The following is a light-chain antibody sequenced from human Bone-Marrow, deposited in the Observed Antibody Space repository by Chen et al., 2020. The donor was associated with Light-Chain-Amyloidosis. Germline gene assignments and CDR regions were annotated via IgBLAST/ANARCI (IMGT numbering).Light chain of an antibody. J-gene: IGLJ2*01. CDR1: DLPTKY. CDR3: QSADSSGTYEVI. V-gene: IGLV3-25*03. Sequence: SYELTQPPSASVSPGQKARITCSGDDLPTKYAYWYQQKPGQAPVLVIHRDTDRPSGISERFSGSSSGTTATLTISGVQAEDEADYHCQSADSSGTYEVIFGGGTKLTVL. CDR2: RDT.